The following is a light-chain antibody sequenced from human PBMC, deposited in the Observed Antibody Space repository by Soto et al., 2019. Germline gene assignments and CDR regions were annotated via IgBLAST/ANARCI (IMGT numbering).Light chain of an antibody. CDR3: QQYSNWPPWT. CDR2: RAS. J-gene: IGKJ1*01. CDR1: QSLGGN. Sequence: EIVMTQSPATLSVSPGDTATLSCRASQSLGGNLAWYQQKPGQAPRLVIFRASSRATGVPARFSASGSGTEFTLTISGLQSEDFAVYYGQQYSNWPPWTFGPGTKVEIK. V-gene: IGKV3-15*01.